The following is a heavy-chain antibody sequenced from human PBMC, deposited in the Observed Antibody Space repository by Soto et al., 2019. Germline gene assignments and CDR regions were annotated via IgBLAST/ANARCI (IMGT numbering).Heavy chain of an antibody. Sequence: LEWMGWISAYNGNTNYAQKLQGRVTMTTDTSTSTAYMELRSLRSDDTAVYYCARDNRFYYDSSGKTTELFDYWGQGTLVTVSS. V-gene: IGHV1-18*01. CDR2: ISAYNGNT. J-gene: IGHJ4*02. CDR3: ARDNRFYYDSSGKTTELFDY. D-gene: IGHD3-22*01.